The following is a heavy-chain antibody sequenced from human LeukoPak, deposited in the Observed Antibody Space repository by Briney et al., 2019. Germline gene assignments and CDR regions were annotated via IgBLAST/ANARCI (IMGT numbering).Heavy chain of an antibody. J-gene: IGHJ4*02. CDR2: ISYDGSNK. CDR3: ARDFGGYCSSTSCYLF. V-gene: IGHV3-30-3*01. Sequence: GRSLRLSCAASGFTFSSYAMHWVRQAPGKGLEWVAVISYDGSNKYYADSVKGRFTISRDNSKNTLYLQMNSLRAEDTAVYYCARDFGGYCSSTSCYLFWGQGTLVTASS. CDR1: GFTFSSYA. D-gene: IGHD2-2*01.